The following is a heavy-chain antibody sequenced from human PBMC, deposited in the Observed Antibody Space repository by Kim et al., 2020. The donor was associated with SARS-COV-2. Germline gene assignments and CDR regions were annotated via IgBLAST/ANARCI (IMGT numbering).Heavy chain of an antibody. J-gene: IGHJ6*02. D-gene: IGHD6-13*01. CDR2: IYTSGST. Sequence: SETLSLTCTVSGGSISSYYWSWIRQPAGKGLEWMGRIYTSGSTNYNPSLKSRVTMSVDTPKNQFSLNLRSVTAAATAGYYCSGAAAGPNHNDYGMDVCG. CDR3: SGAAAGPNHNDYGMDV. V-gene: IGHV4-4*07. CDR1: GGSISSYY.